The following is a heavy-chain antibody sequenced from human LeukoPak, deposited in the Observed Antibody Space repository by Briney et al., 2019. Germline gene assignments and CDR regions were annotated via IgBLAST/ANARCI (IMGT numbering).Heavy chain of an antibody. Sequence: SGGSLRLSCTASGFTFSSYSMNWVRQAPGKGLEWVSSISTSSSYIYYADSVKGRFTISRDNAKNSLYLQMNSLRAEDTAVYYCAELGITMIGGVWGKGTTVTISS. V-gene: IGHV3-21*01. CDR3: AELGITMIGGV. D-gene: IGHD3-10*02. J-gene: IGHJ6*04. CDR1: GFTFSSYS. CDR2: ISTSSSYI.